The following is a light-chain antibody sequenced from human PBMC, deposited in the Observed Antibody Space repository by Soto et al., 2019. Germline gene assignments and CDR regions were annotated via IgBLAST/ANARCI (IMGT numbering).Light chain of an antibody. Sequence: EIVLTQSPATLSLSPGERATLSCRASQTFSSHLAWYQQKPCQAPRLLIYDASKRATGIPARFSGRGSGTDFTLTISSLEPEDFAVYYCQQRSTWPPVITFGQGTRLEIK. CDR3: QQRSTWPPVIT. CDR1: QTFSSH. V-gene: IGKV3-11*01. CDR2: DAS. J-gene: IGKJ5*01.